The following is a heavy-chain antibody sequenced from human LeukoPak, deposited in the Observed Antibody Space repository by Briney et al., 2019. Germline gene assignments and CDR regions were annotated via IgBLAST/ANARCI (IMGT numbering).Heavy chain of an antibody. D-gene: IGHD3-10*01. CDR1: GFTFSNYW. CDR3: ARILLRSESYYNPSDY. J-gene: IGHJ4*02. Sequence: GGSLRLSCAASGFTFSNYWMSWVRQAPGKGLEWVASIKEDGSEKFYVDSVKGRFTISRDNAKNSLYLQMNSLRAEDTAVYFCARILLRSESYYNPSDYWGQGTLVTVSS. CDR2: IKEDGSEK. V-gene: IGHV3-7*01.